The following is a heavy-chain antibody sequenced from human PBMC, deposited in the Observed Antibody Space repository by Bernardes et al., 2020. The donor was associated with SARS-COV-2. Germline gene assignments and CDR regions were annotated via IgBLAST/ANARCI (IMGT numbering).Heavy chain of an antibody. D-gene: IGHD3-10*01. Sequence: ASVKVSCKASGYTFTGYYMHWVRQAPGQGLEWMGWINPNSGGTNYAQKFQGWVTMTRDTSISTAYMELSRLRSDDTAVYYCARGRRGMVRGVTSTNWFDPWGQGTLVTVSS. J-gene: IGHJ5*02. CDR3: ARGRRGMVRGVTSTNWFDP. CDR2: INPNSGGT. V-gene: IGHV1-2*04. CDR1: GYTFTGYY.